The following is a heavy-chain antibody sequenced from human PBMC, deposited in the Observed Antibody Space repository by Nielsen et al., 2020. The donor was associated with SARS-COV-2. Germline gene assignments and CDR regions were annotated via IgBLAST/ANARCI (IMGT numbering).Heavy chain of an antibody. Sequence: GESLKISCAASGFTFDDYGMSWVRQAPGKGLEWVSGINWNGGSTGYADSVKGRFTISRDNAKHSLYLQMNSLRAEDTALYHCARVLPPFNWFDPWGQGTLVTVSS. CDR1: GFTFDDYG. CDR2: INWNGGST. J-gene: IGHJ5*02. D-gene: IGHD1-14*01. CDR3: ARVLPPFNWFDP. V-gene: IGHV3-20*01.